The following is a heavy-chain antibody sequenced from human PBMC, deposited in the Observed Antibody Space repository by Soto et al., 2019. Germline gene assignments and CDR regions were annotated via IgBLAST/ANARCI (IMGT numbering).Heavy chain of an antibody. CDR3: ATTDYGDPYYYGMDV. D-gene: IGHD4-17*01. J-gene: IGHJ6*02. Sequence: QVQLVQSGAEVKKPGSSVKVSCKASGGTFSSYTISWVRQAPGQGLEWMGRIIPILGIANYAQKFQGRVTITADKSTSTAYMERSSLRSEDTAVYYCATTDYGDPYYYGMDVWGQGTTVTVSS. V-gene: IGHV1-69*02. CDR1: GGTFSSYT. CDR2: IIPILGIA.